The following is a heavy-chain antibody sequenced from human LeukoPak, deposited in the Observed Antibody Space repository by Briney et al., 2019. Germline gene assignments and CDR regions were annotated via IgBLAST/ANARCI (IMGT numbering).Heavy chain of an antibody. CDR1: GFTFDDYA. CDR3: AREVVGGNAFDI. Sequence: PGGSLRLSCVASGFTFDDYAMHWVRQAPGKGLEWVSAIGTAGDTYYPGSVKGRFTISRENAKNSLYLQMNSLRAGDTAVYYCAREVVGGNAFDIWGQGTMVTVSS. V-gene: IGHV3-13*01. J-gene: IGHJ3*02. CDR2: IGTAGDT. D-gene: IGHD2-15*01.